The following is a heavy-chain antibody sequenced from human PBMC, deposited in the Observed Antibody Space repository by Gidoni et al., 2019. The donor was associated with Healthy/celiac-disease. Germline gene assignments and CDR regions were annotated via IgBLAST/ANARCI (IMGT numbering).Heavy chain of an antibody. CDR3: ARHLEWLDNWFDP. CDR2: IYYSGST. V-gene: IGHV4-39*01. Sequence: QLQLQESGPGLVTPSETLSLTCTVSGGPISSSRYDCGWIRQPPGKGLEWIGSIYYSGSTYYTPSLKSRVTISVDTSKNQFSLKLSSVTAADTAVYYCARHLEWLDNWFDPWGQGTLVTVSS. CDR1: GGPISSSRYD. D-gene: IGHD3-3*01. J-gene: IGHJ5*02.